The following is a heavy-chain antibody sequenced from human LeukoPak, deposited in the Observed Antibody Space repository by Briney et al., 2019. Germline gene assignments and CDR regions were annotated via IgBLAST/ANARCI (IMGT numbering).Heavy chain of an antibody. V-gene: IGHV1-2*02. CDR2: INPYSGGT. J-gene: IGHJ4*02. D-gene: IGHD4-17*01. CDR3: ARPLTTVPLGY. CDR1: GYTFTAYY. Sequence: GASVKVSCKASGYTFTAYYLHWVRQAPGQGLEWMGWINPYSGGTSSAQNFQGRVTMTRDTSISTAYMELSRLRSDDTAVYFCARPLTTVPLGYWGQGTLVTVSS.